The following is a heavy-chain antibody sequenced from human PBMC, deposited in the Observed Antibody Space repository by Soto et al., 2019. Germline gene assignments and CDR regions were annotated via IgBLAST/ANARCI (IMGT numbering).Heavy chain of an antibody. V-gene: IGHV1-18*01. D-gene: IGHD4-17*01. CDR1: GYTFTSYG. Sequence: QVQLVQSGAEVKKPGASVKVSCKASGYTFTSYGISWVRQAPGQGLEWMGWISAYNGNTNDAQKRQGRVTMTTDTSTNTAYMEPRGLGSDDTAVYYCASTSGLYGGNSVWSFDLWGRGTLVTVSS. CDR3: ASTSGLYGGNSVWSFDL. CDR2: ISAYNGNT. J-gene: IGHJ2*01.